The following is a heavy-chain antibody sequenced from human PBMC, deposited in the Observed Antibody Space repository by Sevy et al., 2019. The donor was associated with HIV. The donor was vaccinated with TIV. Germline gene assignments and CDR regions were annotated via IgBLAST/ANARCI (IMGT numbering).Heavy chain of an antibody. CDR3: ARVKVRATMIVVAYAFDI. Sequence: KQSQTLSLTCAISGDSVSSNSAAWNWIRQSPSRGLEWLGRTYYRSKWYNDYAVSVKSRITINPDPSKNQFSLQLNSVTPEDTAVYYCARVKVRATMIVVAYAFDIWGQGTMVTVSS. D-gene: IGHD3-22*01. CDR2: TYYRSKWYN. J-gene: IGHJ3*02. CDR1: GDSVSSNSAA. V-gene: IGHV6-1*01.